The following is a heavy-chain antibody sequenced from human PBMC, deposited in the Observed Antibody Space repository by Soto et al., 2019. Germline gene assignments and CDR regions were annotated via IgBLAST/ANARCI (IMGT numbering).Heavy chain of an antibody. D-gene: IGHD3-10*01. V-gene: IGHV1-18*01. CDR3: ASNYLYYYGSGNTNYYGMDV. J-gene: IGHJ6*01. CDR1: GYTFTSYG. CDR2: ISAYNGNT. Sequence: QVQLVQSGAEVKKPGASVKVSCKASGYTFTSYGISWVRQAPGQGLEWMGWISAYNGNTNYAQKLQGRVTMTTDTSTSTGYMELRSLRSDDTAVYYCASNYLYYYGSGNTNYYGMDVWGQGTTFTVCS.